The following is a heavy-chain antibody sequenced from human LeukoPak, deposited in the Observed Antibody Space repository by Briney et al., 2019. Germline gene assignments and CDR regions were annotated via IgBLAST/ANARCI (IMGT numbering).Heavy chain of an antibody. D-gene: IGHD3-22*01. CDR1: GFTFGSYA. CDR2: ISYDGSNK. J-gene: IGHJ4*02. V-gene: IGHV3-30-3*01. CDR3: ARDPRLGYDSSGYYDY. Sequence: GGSLRLSCAASGFTFGSYAMHWVRQAPGKGLEWVAVISYDGSNKYYADSVKGRFTISRDNSKNTLYLQMNSLGAEDTAVYYCARDPRLGYDSSGYYDYWGQGTLVTVSS.